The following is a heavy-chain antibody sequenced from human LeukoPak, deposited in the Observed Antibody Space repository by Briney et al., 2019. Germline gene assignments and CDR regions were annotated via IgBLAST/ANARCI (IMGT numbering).Heavy chain of an antibody. Sequence: RPGTLSLTCAVYGGSFSGSYWSWIRHPPGKGLEWIGEINHSGSTNYNPSLKSRVTISVDTSKNQCARKLSSVTAADTAVYYCARGPRRKYNWNDDFDYWGQGTLVTVSS. CDR3: ARGPRRKYNWNDDFDY. V-gene: IGHV4-34*01. CDR1: GGSFSGSY. CDR2: INHSGST. D-gene: IGHD1-1*01. J-gene: IGHJ4*02.